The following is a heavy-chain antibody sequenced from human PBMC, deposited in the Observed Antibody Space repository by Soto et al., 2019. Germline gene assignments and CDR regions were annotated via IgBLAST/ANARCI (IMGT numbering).Heavy chain of an antibody. CDR3: ARHRGYSSSWSYYNWFDP. D-gene: IGHD6-13*01. J-gene: IGHJ5*02. CDR2: IYYSGSI. Sequence: SETLSLTCTVSGGSISSGGYYWSWIRQHPGKGLEWIGCIYYSGSINYNPSLKSRVTISVDTSKNQFSLKLSSVTAADTAVYYCARHRGYSSSWSYYNWFDPRGQGTLVTVSS. CDR1: GGSISSGGYY. V-gene: IGHV4-61*08.